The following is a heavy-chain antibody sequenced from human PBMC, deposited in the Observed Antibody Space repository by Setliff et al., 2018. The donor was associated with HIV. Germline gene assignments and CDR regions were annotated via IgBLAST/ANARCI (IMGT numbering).Heavy chain of an antibody. J-gene: IGHJ4*02. Sequence: KTSETLSLTCTVSGGSISSGTYYWSWIRQPAGKGLEWIGHVYTSGSTNYNPSLKSRLTISVDTSKNHFSLNLTSVTAADTAIYFCARVGGKGYSNFLDSWGQGLLVT. V-gene: IGHV4-61*09. CDR1: GGSISSGTYY. CDR3: ARVGGKGYSNFLDS. CDR2: VYTSGST. D-gene: IGHD2-15*01.